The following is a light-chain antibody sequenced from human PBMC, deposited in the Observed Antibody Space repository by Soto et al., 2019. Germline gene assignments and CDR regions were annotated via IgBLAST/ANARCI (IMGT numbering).Light chain of an antibody. Sequence: QSALTQPASVSGSPGQSISISCTGTSSDVGGYNDVSWYQQHPGKAPKLMIYAVSDRPSGVSNRCSGSKSGYTGSLTISGLQAEDEADYYCSSYTSTSTLVFGGGTKLTVL. J-gene: IGLJ3*02. V-gene: IGLV2-14*01. CDR3: SSYTSTSTLV. CDR2: AVS. CDR1: SSDVGGYND.